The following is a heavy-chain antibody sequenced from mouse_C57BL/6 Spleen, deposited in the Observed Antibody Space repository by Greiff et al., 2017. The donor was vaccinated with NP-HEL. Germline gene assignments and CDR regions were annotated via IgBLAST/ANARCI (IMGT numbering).Heavy chain of an antibody. CDR2: ISSGGSYT. Sequence: EVHLVESGGDLVKPGGSLKLSCAASGFTFTSYGMSWVRQTPDKRLEWVATISSGGSYTYYPDSVKGRFTISRDNAKNTLYLQMSSLKSEDTAMYYCARGRSYSNFAYWGQGTLVTVSA. CDR1: GFTFTSYG. D-gene: IGHD2-5*01. CDR3: ARGRSYSNFAY. J-gene: IGHJ3*01. V-gene: IGHV5-6*01.